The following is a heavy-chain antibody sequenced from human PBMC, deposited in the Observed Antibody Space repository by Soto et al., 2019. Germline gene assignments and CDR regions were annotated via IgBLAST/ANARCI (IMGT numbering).Heavy chain of an antibody. V-gene: IGHV3-30*18. D-gene: IGHD3-22*01. CDR3: AKDLVMTSSWPAD. CDR2: ISYDGSHK. J-gene: IGHJ4*02. CDR1: GFNFSSYG. Sequence: HVQLVESGGGVVQPGRSLRLSCAVSGFNFSSYGMNWVRQAPGKWLEWVAVISYDGSHKASADSVKGRFAISRDNSKNTLFLQMNSLRVEDTAVYYCAKDLVMTSSWPADWGQGTLVTVSS.